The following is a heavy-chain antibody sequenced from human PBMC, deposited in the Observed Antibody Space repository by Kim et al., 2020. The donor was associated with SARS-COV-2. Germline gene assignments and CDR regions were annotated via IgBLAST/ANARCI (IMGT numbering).Heavy chain of an antibody. Sequence: PSETLSLTCSVSGGSISSYYWSWIRQPPGKGLEWIGYISYSGSTNYNPSLKSRVTISVDTSKSQFSLRLSSVTAADTAVYYCARGVGTTLFDYWGQGTLVTVSS. CDR2: ISYSGST. CDR1: GGSISSYY. J-gene: IGHJ4*02. CDR3: ARGVGTTLFDY. V-gene: IGHV4-59*08. D-gene: IGHD1-26*01.